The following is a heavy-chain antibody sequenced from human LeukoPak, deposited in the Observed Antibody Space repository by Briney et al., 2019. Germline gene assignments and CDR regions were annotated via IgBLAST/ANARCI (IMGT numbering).Heavy chain of an antibody. V-gene: IGHV1-18*01. CDR3: ARAGPGSGWYFDY. CDR2: ISPYNGNT. CDR1: GYDFTSVG. Sequence: ASVKVSCKASGYDFTSVGITWGRRAPGQGLEWMGWISPYNGNTRYAQKLQGRVAMTTDTSTTTAYMELRGLRFNDTAVYYCARAGPGSGWYFDYWGQGTLVTVSS. J-gene: IGHJ4*02. D-gene: IGHD6-19*01.